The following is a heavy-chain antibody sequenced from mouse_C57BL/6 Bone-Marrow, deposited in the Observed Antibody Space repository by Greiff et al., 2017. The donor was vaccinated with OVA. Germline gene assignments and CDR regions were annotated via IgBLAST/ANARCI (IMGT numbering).Heavy chain of an antibody. CDR3: ARYIGVTFDY. Sequence: EVQRVESGGGLVQPGGSLSLSCAASGFTFTDYYMSWVRQPPGKALEWLGFIRNKANGYTTEYSASVKGRFTISRDNSQSILYLQMNALRAEDSATYYCARYIGVTFDYWGQGTTLTVSS. J-gene: IGHJ2*01. V-gene: IGHV7-3*01. D-gene: IGHD2-2*01. CDR2: IRNKANGYTT. CDR1: GFTFTDYY.